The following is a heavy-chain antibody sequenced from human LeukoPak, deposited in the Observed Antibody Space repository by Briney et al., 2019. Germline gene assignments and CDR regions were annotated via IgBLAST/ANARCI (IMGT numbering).Heavy chain of an antibody. CDR2: NYSGGST. CDR1: GFTFSSYW. J-gene: IGHJ4*02. CDR3: ARVFSGWPRY. D-gene: IGHD6-19*01. Sequence: GGSLRLSCAASGFTFSSYWMHWVRQAPGKGLAWVSVNYSGGSTYYADSVKGRFTISRDNSKNTLYLQMNSLRAEDTAVYYCARVFSGWPRYWGQGTLVTVSS. V-gene: IGHV3-53*01.